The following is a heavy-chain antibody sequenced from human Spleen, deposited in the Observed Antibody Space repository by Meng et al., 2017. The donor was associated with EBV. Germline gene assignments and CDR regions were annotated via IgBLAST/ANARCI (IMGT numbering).Heavy chain of an antibody. CDR3: ARAGGYCSGGSCFGY. V-gene: IGHV3-21*01. CDR2: ISSSSIYI. D-gene: IGHD2-15*01. CDR1: GFTFSDYT. J-gene: IGHJ4*02. Sequence: EVHLVESGGXXXXXGXFLXLPCAASGFTFSDYTMNWVRQAPGKGLEWVSSISSSSIYIYYADSMKGRFTVSRDNAKNSLYLQMNSLRAEDTAVYYCARAGGYCSGGSCFGYWGQGTLVTVSS.